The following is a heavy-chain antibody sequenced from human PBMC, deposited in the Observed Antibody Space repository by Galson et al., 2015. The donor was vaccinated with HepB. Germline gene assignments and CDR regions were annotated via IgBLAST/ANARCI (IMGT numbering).Heavy chain of an antibody. CDR2: IYYSGST. J-gene: IGHJ5*02. D-gene: IGHD3/OR15-3a*01. CDR1: GGSISSSSYY. Sequence: LSLTCTVSGGSISSSSYYWGWIRQPPGKGLEWIGSIYYSGSTYYNPSLKSRVTISVDTSKNQFSLKLSSVTAADTAVYYCASIMVFGWFDPWGQGTLVTVSS. V-gene: IGHV4-39*01. CDR3: ASIMVFGWFDP.